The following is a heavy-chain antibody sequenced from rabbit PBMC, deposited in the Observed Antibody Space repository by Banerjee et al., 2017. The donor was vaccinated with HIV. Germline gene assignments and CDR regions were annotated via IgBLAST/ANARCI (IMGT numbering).Heavy chain of an antibody. V-gene: IGHV1S45*01. CDR1: RFSFSSSYY. D-gene: IGHD1-1*01. CDR2: IYAGSGST. Sequence: QEQLKESGGDLVKPGASLTLTCTASRFSFSSSYYLCWVRQAPGKGLEWIGCIYAGSGSTYYASWAKGRFTISKTSSTTVTLQMTSLTAADTATYFCARGLGYASLWGPGTLVTVS. J-gene: IGHJ4*01. CDR3: ARGLGYASL.